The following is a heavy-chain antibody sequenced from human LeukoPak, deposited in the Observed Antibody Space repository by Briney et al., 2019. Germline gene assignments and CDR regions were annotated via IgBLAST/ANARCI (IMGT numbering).Heavy chain of an antibody. V-gene: IGHV3-30*02. CDR1: GFTFSSYG. D-gene: IGHD1-26*01. CDR2: IRYDGSNK. Sequence: GGSRRLSCAASGFTFSSYGMHWVRQAPGKGLEWVAFIRYDGSNKYYADSVKGRFTISRDNSKNTLYLQMNSLRAEDTAVYYCAKVSGTSLSYYYYYYYMDVWGKGTTVTVSS. J-gene: IGHJ6*03. CDR3: AKVSGTSLSYYYYYYYMDV.